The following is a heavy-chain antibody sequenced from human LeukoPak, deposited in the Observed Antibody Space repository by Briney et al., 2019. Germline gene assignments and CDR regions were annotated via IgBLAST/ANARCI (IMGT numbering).Heavy chain of an antibody. D-gene: IGHD3-9*01. J-gene: IGHJ4*02. CDR2: ISTSSGTI. V-gene: IGHV3-48*04. CDR1: GFTFSNYN. CDR3: ARDRQGTGWYYFDY. Sequence: GGSLRLSCAASGFTFSNYNMNWVRQAPGKGLEWVSYISTSSGTIYYADSVKGRFTISRDNAKKSLYLQMNSLRAEDTAVYYCARDRQGTGWYYFDYWGQGTLVTVSS.